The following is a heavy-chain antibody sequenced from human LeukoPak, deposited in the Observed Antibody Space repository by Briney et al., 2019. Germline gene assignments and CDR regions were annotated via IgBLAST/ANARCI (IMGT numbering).Heavy chain of an antibody. V-gene: IGHV1-69*13. CDR3: AREGNTSPHFDP. J-gene: IGHJ5*02. D-gene: IGHD2-2*02. Sequence: SVKVSCKASGGTFSSYAISWVRQAPGQGLERMGGIIPIFGTANYAQKFQGRVTITADESTSTAYMELSSLRSEDTAVYYCAREGNTSPHFDPWGQGTLVTVSS. CDR2: IIPIFGTA. CDR1: GGTFSSYA.